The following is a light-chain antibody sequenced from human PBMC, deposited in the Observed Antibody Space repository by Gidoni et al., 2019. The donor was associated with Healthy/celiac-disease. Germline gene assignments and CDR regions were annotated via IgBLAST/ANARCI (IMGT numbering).Light chain of an antibody. J-gene: IGKJ4*01. CDR1: QDISNY. V-gene: IGKV1-33*01. Sequence: IQITQSPSSLSASVSHRVTITCQSSQDISNYLNWYQQKPGKAPKLLIYDASTLETGVPSRFSGSGSGTDFTFTISRLQPEDIATYYCQQYDNLPSTFGGGTKVEIK. CDR3: QQYDNLPST. CDR2: DAS.